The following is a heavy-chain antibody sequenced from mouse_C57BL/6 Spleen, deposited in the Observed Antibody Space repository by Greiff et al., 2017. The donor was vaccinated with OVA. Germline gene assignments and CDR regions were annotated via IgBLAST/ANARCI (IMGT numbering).Heavy chain of an antibody. J-gene: IGHJ4*01. CDR3: ARGDYYGSSWAMDY. CDR1: GYAFSSSW. Sequence: VHLVESGPELVKPGASVKISCKASGYAFSSSWMNWVKQRPGKGLEWIGRIYPGDGDTNYNGKFKGKATLTADKSSSTAYMQLSSLTSEDSAVYFCARGDYYGSSWAMDYWGQGTSVTVSS. D-gene: IGHD1-1*01. CDR2: IYPGDGDT. V-gene: IGHV1-82*01.